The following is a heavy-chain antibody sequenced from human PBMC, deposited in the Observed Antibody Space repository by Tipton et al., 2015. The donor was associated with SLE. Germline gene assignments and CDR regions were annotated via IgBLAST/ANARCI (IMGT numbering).Heavy chain of an antibody. CDR1: RFTFSNYG. Sequence: SLRLSCVASRFTFSNYGMHWVRQAPGKGLEWVAVIWYDGGNKYYADSVKGRFTISRDNSKNTLYLQMNSLRAEDTAVYYCARDGATLSYYYYMDVWGKGTTVTVSS. CDR3: ARDGATLSYYYYMDV. V-gene: IGHV3-33*01. J-gene: IGHJ6*03. CDR2: IWYDGGNK. D-gene: IGHD2/OR15-2a*01.